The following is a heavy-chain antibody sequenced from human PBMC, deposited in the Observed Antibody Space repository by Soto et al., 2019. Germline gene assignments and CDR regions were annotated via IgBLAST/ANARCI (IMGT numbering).Heavy chain of an antibody. CDR1: GYSISSGYF. CDR2: VYFTGRA. V-gene: IGHV4-38-2*01. J-gene: IGHJ4*02. CDR3: ARRVIAPVGAIDY. Sequence: PSETLSLTCAVSGYSISSGYFWDWIRQPPGKGLEWIGSVYFTGRANYNPSLKSRVTISADTSKNQFSLKLRSVTAADTAVYYCARRVIAPVGAIDYWGQGALVTVSS. D-gene: IGHD1-26*01.